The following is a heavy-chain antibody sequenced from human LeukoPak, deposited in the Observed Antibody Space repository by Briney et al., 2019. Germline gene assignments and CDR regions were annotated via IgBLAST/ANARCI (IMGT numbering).Heavy chain of an antibody. D-gene: IGHD4-17*01. CDR2: IYYSGST. CDR1: GGSISSSSYY. Sequence: SETLSLTCTVSGGSISSSSYYWGWIRQPPGKGLEWIGSIYYSGSTYYNPSLKSRVTISVDTSKSQFSLKLSSVTAADTAVYYCARDSTVSPSYNSFDPWGQGTLVTVSS. V-gene: IGHV4-39*07. J-gene: IGHJ5*02. CDR3: ARDSTVSPSYNSFDP.